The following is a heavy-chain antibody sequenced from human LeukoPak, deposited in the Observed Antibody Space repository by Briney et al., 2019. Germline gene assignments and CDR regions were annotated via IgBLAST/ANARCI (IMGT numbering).Heavy chain of an antibody. V-gene: IGHV1-18*01. CDR3: AREGEEVVVPAAMRPFDY. J-gene: IGHJ4*02. CDR1: GYTFTSYG. D-gene: IGHD2-2*01. CDR2: ISAYNGNT. Sequence: ASVKVSCKASGYTFTSYGISWVRRAPGQGLEWMGWISAYNGNTNYAQKLQGRVTMTTDTSTSTAYMELRSLRSDDTAVYYCAREGEEVVVPAAMRPFDYWGQGTLVTVSS.